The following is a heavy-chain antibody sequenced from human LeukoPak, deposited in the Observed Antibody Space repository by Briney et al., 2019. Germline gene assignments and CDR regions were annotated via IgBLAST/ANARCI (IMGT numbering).Heavy chain of an antibody. V-gene: IGHV3-23*01. CDR1: GITLSNYG. CDR2: ISDSGGRT. Sequence: GGSLRLSCAVSGITLSNYGVSWVRQAPGKGLEWVAGISDSGGRTNYADFVKGRFTISRDNPKNTLYLQMNTLRAEDTAVYFCAKRGVVIRVILVGFHKEAYYFDSWGQGALVTVSS. CDR3: AKRGVVIRVILVGFHKEAYYFDS. J-gene: IGHJ4*02. D-gene: IGHD3-22*01.